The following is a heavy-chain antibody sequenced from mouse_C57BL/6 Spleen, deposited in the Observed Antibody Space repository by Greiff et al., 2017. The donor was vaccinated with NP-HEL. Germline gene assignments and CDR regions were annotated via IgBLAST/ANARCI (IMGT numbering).Heavy chain of an antibody. J-gene: IGHJ1*03. V-gene: IGHV5-9-1*02. CDR2: ISSGGDYI. Sequence: EVKLQESGEGLVKPGGSLKLSWAASGFTFSSYAMSWVRQTPEKRLEWVAYISSGGDYIYYADTVKGRFTISRDNARNTMYLQMSSLKTEDTAMYYCTRDRPSYYGSSYWYFDVWGTGTTVTVSS. CDR3: TRDRPSYYGSSYWYFDV. CDR1: GFTFSSYA. D-gene: IGHD1-1*01.